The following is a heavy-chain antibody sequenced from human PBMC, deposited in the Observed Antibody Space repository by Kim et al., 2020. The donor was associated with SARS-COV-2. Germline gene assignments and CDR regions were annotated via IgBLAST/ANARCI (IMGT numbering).Heavy chain of an antibody. CDR3: AREAMLENVSGAFDY. D-gene: IGHD1-1*01. CDR2: IWYDGSNK. J-gene: IGHJ4*02. V-gene: IGHV3-33*01. Sequence: GGSLRLSCAASGFTFSNYGMHWVRQAPGKGLEWVAVIWYDGSNKYYADSVKGRFTISRDNSKNTLYLQMNSLRAEDTAVYYCAREAMLENVSGAFDYWGQGTLVTVSS. CDR1: GFTFSNYG.